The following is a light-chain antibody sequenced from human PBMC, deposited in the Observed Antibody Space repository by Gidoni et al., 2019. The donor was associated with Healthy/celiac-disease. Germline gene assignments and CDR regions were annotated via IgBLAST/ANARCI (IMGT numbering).Light chain of an antibody. CDR1: QSVISSY. V-gene: IGKV3-20*01. J-gene: IGKJ4*01. Sequence: FLTQSPGTLSFSTGERATLSCSPSQSVISSYLAWYQQKPGQAPRLLIYGASSRATGIPDRFSGSGSGTDFTLTISRLEPEDFAVYYCQQYGSSPLTFGGGTKVEIK. CDR3: QQYGSSPLT. CDR2: GAS.